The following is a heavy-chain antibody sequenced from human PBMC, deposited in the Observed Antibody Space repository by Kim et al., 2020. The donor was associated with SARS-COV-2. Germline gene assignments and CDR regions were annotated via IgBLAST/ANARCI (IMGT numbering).Heavy chain of an antibody. V-gene: IGHV4-34*01. Sequence: SETLSLTCAVYGGSFSGYYWSWIRQPPGKGLEWIGEINHSGSTNYNPSLKSRVTISVDTSKNQFSLKLSSVTAADTAVYYCARGLGRGWFPRGWFDPWGQGTLVTVSS. CDR3: ARGLGRGWFPRGWFDP. D-gene: IGHD6-19*01. CDR1: GGSFSGYY. CDR2: INHSGST. J-gene: IGHJ5*02.